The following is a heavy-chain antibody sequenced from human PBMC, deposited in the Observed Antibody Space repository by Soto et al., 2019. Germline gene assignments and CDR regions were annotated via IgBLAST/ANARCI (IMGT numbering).Heavy chain of an antibody. Sequence: SETLSLTCTVSGGSISSDSDYWGWVRQSPGKGLEWIGSVYHSLSGSTYYNPSLKSRVTISVETSKNQFSLKLSSVTAADTAVYFCARHLYNSGYDYWGQGTLVTVSS. CDR2: VYHSLSGST. CDR1: GGSISSDSDY. D-gene: IGHD1-1*01. V-gene: IGHV4-39*01. J-gene: IGHJ4*02. CDR3: ARHLYNSGYDY.